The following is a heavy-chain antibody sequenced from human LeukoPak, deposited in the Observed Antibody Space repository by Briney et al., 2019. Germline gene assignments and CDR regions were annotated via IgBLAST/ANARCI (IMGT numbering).Heavy chain of an antibody. V-gene: IGHV4-4*07. CDR2: IYTGGST. D-gene: IGHD3-22*01. CDR1: GGSINSYY. Sequence: SETLSLTCTVSGGSINSYYWTWIRQPAGKGLEWIGRIYTGGSTNYNPSLESRVTMSVDTSKNQFSLKLSSVTAADTAVFYCARLYYYDSSGYYYTFDDWGQGTLVTVSS. J-gene: IGHJ4*02. CDR3: ARLYYYDSSGYYYTFDD.